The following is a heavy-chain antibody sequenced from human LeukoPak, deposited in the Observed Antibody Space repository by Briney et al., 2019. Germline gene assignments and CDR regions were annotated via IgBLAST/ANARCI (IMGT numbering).Heavy chain of an antibody. V-gene: IGHV1-46*01. CDR2: INPSGGST. Sequence: ASVKVSCKASGYTFTSYYIHWVRQAPGQGLEWMGLINPSGGSTNYAQKFQGRVTMTRDTSTSTVYMELSSLRSEDTAVYYCAKGPSITMIRGGQWYYYMDVWGKGTTVTISS. J-gene: IGHJ6*03. CDR3: AKGPSITMIRGGQWYYYMDV. D-gene: IGHD3-10*01. CDR1: GYTFTSYY.